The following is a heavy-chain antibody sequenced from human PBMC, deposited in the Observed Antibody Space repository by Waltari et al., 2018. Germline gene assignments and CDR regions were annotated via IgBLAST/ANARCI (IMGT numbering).Heavy chain of an antibody. J-gene: IGHJ3*02. CDR2: ISGSGGST. CDR1: GFTFSSYA. CDR3: AKFLYRAAAGNPPDAFDI. V-gene: IGHV3-23*01. Sequence: EVQLLESGGGLVQPGGSLRLSCAASGFTFSSYAMSWVRQAPGKGLEWVSAISGSGGSTDYADSVKGRFTISRDNSKNTLYLQMNSLRAEDTAVYYCAKFLYRAAAGNPPDAFDIWGQGTMVTVSS. D-gene: IGHD6-13*01.